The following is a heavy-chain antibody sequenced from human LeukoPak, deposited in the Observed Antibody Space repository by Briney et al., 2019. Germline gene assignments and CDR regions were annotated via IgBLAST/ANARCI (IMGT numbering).Heavy chain of an antibody. CDR2: IRYDGSNK. J-gene: IGHJ4*02. Sequence: GGSLRLSCAASGFTFSSYGMHWVRQAPGKGLEWVAFIRYDGSNKYYADSVKGRFTISRDNSKNTLYLQMNSLRAEDTAVYYCARDPTMVRGIGPFDYWGQGTLVTVSS. CDR3: ARDPTMVRGIGPFDY. V-gene: IGHV3-30*02. CDR1: GFTFSSYG. D-gene: IGHD3-10*01.